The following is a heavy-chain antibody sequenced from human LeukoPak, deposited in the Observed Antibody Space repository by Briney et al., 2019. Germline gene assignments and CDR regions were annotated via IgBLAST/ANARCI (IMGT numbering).Heavy chain of an antibody. D-gene: IGHD1-26*01. J-gene: IGHJ4*02. CDR1: GGSISSSSYY. V-gene: IGHV4-39*01. Sequence: SETLSLTCTVSGGSISSSSYYWGWIRQPPGKGLEWIGSIYYSGSTYYNPSLKSRVTISVDTSKNQFSLKLSSVTAADTAVYYCARHCDAEWELLGPADYWGQGTLVTVSS. CDR2: IYYSGST. CDR3: ARHCDAEWELLGPADY.